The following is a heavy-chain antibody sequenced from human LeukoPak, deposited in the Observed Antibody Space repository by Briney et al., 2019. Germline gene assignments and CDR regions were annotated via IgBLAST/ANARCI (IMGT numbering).Heavy chain of an antibody. V-gene: IGHV3-53*01. Sequence: PGGSLRLSCAASGFTFSTNYMSWVRQAPGKGLEWVSGIYRGGSTYYADSVMGRCTISRDNSKNTLYLLMNSMGAEDTAVYYCARDLNYYDSSGYGHWGQGTLVTVSS. CDR1: GFTFSTNY. D-gene: IGHD3-22*01. CDR3: ARDLNYYDSSGYGH. J-gene: IGHJ4*02. CDR2: IYRGGST.